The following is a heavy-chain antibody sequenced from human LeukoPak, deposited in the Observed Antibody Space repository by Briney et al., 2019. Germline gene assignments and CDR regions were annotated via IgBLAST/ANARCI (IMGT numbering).Heavy chain of an antibody. CDR2: ISSSGSTI. V-gene: IGHV3-48*03. CDR1: GFTFSSYE. J-gene: IGHJ4*02. Sequence: PGGSLRLSCAASGFTFSSYEMNWVRQAPGKGLEWVSYISSSGSTIYYADSVKGRFTISRDNAKNSLYPQMNSLRAEDTAVYYCARVAVTATFDYWGQGTLVTVSS. CDR3: ARVAVTATFDY. D-gene: IGHD2-21*02.